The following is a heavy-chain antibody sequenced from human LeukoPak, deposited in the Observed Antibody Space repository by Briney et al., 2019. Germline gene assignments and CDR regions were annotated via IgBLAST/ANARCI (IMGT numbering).Heavy chain of an antibody. V-gene: IGHV4-59*08. CDR1: GGSTSSDY. J-gene: IGHJ2*01. CDR3: ARLKLGAYFDL. Sequence: SETLSLTCTVSGGSTSSDYWSWIRQSPGRGLEWVGYVYNSGDTGKNPSLKSRVTILLDTSKDQCSLKLTSVSAADTAVYYCARLKLGAYFDLWGRGTLVTVSS. D-gene: IGHD3-16*01. CDR2: VYNSGDT.